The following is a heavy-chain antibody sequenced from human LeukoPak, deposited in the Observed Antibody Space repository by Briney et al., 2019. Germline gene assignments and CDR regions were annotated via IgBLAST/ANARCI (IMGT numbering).Heavy chain of an antibody. J-gene: IGHJ6*02. Sequence: ASVKVSCKASGYIFIGYYIHWVRQAPGQGLEWMGVINPSDGSTNYAQKFQGRVTITADESTSTAYMELSSLRSEDTAVYYCAKVRVPAARITYYYYGMDVWGQGTTVTVSS. D-gene: IGHD2-2*01. CDR1: GYIFIGYY. CDR2: INPSDGST. CDR3: AKVRVPAARITYYYYGMDV. V-gene: IGHV1-46*01.